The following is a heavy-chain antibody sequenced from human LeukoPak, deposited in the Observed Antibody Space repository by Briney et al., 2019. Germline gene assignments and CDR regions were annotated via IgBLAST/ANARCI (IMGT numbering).Heavy chain of an antibody. D-gene: IGHD2-15*01. J-gene: IGHJ4*02. Sequence: GGSLRLSCAASGFTFSGSGMSWVRQAPGKGLEWVSSSGDSDGSTYYADSLKGRFTISRDNSKNTLYLQMNNLRAEDTAVYYCAKGGCRGTCNPLAYWGQGALVTVSP. CDR2: SGDSDGST. CDR1: GFTFSGSG. V-gene: IGHV3-23*01. CDR3: AKGGCRGTCNPLAY.